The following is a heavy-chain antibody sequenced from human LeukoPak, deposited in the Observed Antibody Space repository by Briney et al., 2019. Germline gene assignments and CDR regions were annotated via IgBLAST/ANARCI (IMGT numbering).Heavy chain of an antibody. CDR3: AKEGPRRYYDYVWGSYRPLYFDY. V-gene: IGHV3-23*01. CDR1: GFTFSSYA. J-gene: IGHJ4*02. CDR2: ISGSGGST. D-gene: IGHD3-16*02. Sequence: PGGSLRLSCAASGFTFSSYAMSWVRQAPGKGLEWVSAISGSGGSTYYADSVKGRFTISRDNSKNTLYLQMNSLRAEDTAVYYCAKEGPRRYYDYVWGSYRPLYFDYWGQGTLVTVSS.